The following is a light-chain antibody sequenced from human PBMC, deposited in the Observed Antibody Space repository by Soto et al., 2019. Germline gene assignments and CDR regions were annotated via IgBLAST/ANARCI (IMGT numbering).Light chain of an antibody. CDR3: QPYYSTPPT. J-gene: IGKJ1*01. CDR2: WAS. Sequence: DIVMAQSPDSLAVSLGERATINCKSSQSVLYSSNNKNYLAWNQQKPGQPPKLIIYWASTRESGLPDRFSGSKARPDHTPTISSLHAEDVAVYYSQPYYSTPPTFGQGTKVEIK. V-gene: IGKV4-1*01. CDR1: QSVLYSSNNKNY.